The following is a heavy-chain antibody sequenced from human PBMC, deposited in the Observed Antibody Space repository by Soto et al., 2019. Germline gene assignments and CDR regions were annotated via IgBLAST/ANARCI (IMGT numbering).Heavy chain of an antibody. CDR1: GGSISSGGYS. V-gene: IGHV4-30-2*01. CDR3: ARGHAYGDLTFDP. J-gene: IGHJ5*02. D-gene: IGHD4-17*01. CDR2: IYHSGST. Sequence: PSETLSLTCAVSGGSISSGGYSWSWIRQPPGKGLEWIGYIYHSGSTYYNPSLKSRVTISVDRSKNQFSLKLSSVTAADTAVYYCARGHAYGDLTFDPWGQGTLVTVSS.